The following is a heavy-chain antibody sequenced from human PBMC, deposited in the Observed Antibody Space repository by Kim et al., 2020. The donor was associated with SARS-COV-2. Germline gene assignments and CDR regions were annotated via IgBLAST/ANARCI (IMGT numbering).Heavy chain of an antibody. J-gene: IGHJ5*02. CDR1: GFTFSKYW. Sequence: GGSLRLSCAASGFTFSKYWMHWVRQVPGEGLVWVSRSNEDGSITNYADSVRGRFTISRDNARSTLYLQMNSLGAEDTALYYCARDLSGSDDLWVQGTLVT. CDR3: ARDLSGSDDL. V-gene: IGHV3-74*01. D-gene: IGHD5-12*01. CDR2: SNEDGSIT.